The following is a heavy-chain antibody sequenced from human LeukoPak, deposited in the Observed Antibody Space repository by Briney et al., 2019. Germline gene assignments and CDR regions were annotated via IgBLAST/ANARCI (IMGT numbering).Heavy chain of an antibody. V-gene: IGHV3-48*02. CDR1: GFTFSSYS. J-gene: IGHJ4*02. CDR2: ISSSSSAI. D-gene: IGHD2-15*01. CDR3: VRDYSGF. Sequence: GGSLRLSCAASGFTFSSYSMNWVRQALGKGLEWGSYISSSSSAIYYADSVKGRFTISRDNAKDSLYLQMNSLRDEDTAVYYCVRDYSGFWGQGTLVTVSS.